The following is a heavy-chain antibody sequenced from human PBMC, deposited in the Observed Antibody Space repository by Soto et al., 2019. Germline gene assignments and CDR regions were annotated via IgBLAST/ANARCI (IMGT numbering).Heavy chain of an antibody. J-gene: IGHJ5*02. CDR1: GYTFTSYG. CDR3: ARLYSISWGRFDP. D-gene: IGHD6-6*01. CDR2: ISDYNGNT. V-gene: IGHV1-18*01. Sequence: ASVKVSCKASGYTFTSYGISWVRQAPGQGLEWMGWISDYNGNTNDAQKLQGRVTMTTDTSTSTAYMELRSLRAEDTAVYYCARLYSISWGRFDPWGQGTLVTVS.